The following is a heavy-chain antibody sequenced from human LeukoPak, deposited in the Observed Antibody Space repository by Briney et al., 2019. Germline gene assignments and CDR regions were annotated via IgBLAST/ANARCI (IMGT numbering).Heavy chain of an antibody. CDR3: ARVSAGGAWDY. V-gene: IGHV4-61*02. CDR1: GGSISSGSYY. Sequence: PSETLSLTCTVSGGSISSGSYYWSWIRQPAGKGLEWIGRIYTSGSTNYSPSLKSRVTISIDTSNNKFSLKLSSVTAADTAVYYCARVSAGGAWDYWGQGTLVTVAS. D-gene: IGHD3-10*01. CDR2: IYTSGST. J-gene: IGHJ4*02.